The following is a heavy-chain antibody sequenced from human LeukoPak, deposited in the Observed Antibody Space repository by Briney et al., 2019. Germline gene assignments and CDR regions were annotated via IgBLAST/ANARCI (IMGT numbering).Heavy chain of an antibody. CDR3: ARDTTGTSTVTPLGMDV. J-gene: IGHJ6*02. D-gene: IGHD1-14*01. CDR1: GFTFSSYA. V-gene: IGHV3-30-3*01. Sequence: PGGSLRLSCAASGFTFSSYAMHWVRQAPGNGLEWVAVISYDGSNKYYADSVKGRFTISRDNSKNTLYLQMNSLRAEDTAVYYCARDTTGTSTVTPLGMDVWGQGTTVTVSS. CDR2: ISYDGSNK.